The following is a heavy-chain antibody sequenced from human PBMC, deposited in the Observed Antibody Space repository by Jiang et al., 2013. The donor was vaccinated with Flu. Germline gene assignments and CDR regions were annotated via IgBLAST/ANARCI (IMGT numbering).Heavy chain of an antibody. CDR1: GGSISSYY. J-gene: IGHJ3*02. D-gene: IGHD3-22*01. CDR3: AREPYYYDSSGYYWRAFDI. Sequence: TLSLTCTVSGGSISSYYWSWIRQPPGKGLEWIGYIYYSGSTNYNPSLKSRVTISVDTSKNQFSLKLSSVTAADTAVYYCAREPYYYDSSGYYWRAFDIWGQGTMVTVSS. CDR2: IYYSGST. V-gene: IGHV4-59*12.